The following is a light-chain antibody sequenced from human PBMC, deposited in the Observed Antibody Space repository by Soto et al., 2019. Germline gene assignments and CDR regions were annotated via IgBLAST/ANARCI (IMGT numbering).Light chain of an antibody. Sequence: QSALAQPASVSGSPGQSITIYCARTTSDVGGFNYVSWYQQYPGKAPKLILYEVSHRPSGVSNRFSGFKSGNTASRTISGLQAEDEADYYCSSYTRSNNRPNVFGPGTQLSDL. CDR3: SSYTRSNNRPNV. V-gene: IGLV2-14*01. CDR1: TSDVGGFNY. J-gene: IGLJ7*01. CDR2: EVS.